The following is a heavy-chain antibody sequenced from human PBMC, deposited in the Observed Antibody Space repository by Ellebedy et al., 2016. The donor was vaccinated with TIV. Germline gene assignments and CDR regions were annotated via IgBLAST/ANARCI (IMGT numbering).Heavy chain of an antibody. D-gene: IGHD1-14*01. V-gene: IGHV4-4*02. CDR2: IYHSGNT. CDR3: AKRPGFFES. CDR1: GGSLSTNDW. J-gene: IGHJ4*02. Sequence: GSLRLXXAVSGGSLSTNDWWTWVRQSPGKGLEWIGEIYHSGNTNYNPSLKSRVIISVDKSKNEFSLNLRSVTAADTAVYYCAKRPGFFESWGQGTLVIVSS.